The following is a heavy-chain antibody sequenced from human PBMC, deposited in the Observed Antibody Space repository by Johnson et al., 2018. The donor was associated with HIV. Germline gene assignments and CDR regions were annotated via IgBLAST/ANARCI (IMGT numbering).Heavy chain of an antibody. CDR3: VRGWHTSGRCDAFDI. V-gene: IGHV3-30-3*01. J-gene: IGHJ3*02. CDR1: AFTFSSYA. D-gene: IGHD6-19*01. Sequence: VQLVESGGGMVQPGGSLRLSCAASAFTFSSYAMHWVRQAPGKGLEWVALISYDGSNKYYADSVKGRFTISRDNSDNFLYLYMNRLRTDDTAVYYCVRGWHTSGRCDAFDIWGQGTMVTVSS. CDR2: ISYDGSNK.